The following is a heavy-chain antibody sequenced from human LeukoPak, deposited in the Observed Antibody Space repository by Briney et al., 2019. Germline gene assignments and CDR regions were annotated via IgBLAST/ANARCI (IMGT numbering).Heavy chain of an antibody. D-gene: IGHD5-18*01. CDR1: GFTFSSYS. V-gene: IGHV3-21*01. Sequence: GGSLRLSCAASGFTFSSYSMNWVRQAPGKGLEWVSSISSSSSYIYYADSVKGRFTISRDNAKNSLYLQMNSLRAEDTAVYYCARDLSGITGYTYGRGIDYWGQGTLVTVSS. CDR3: ARDLSGITGYTYGRGIDY. J-gene: IGHJ4*02. CDR2: ISSSSSYI.